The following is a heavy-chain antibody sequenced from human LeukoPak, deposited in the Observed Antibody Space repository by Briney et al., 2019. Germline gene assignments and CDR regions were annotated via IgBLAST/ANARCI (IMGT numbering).Heavy chain of an antibody. CDR1: GGTFSSYA. CDR2: IIPIFGTA. J-gene: IGHJ6*03. Sequence: SVTVSFKASGGTFSSYAISWVRQAPGQGLEWMGGIIPIFGTANYAQKFQGRVTNTPDESTSTAYMELSSLRSEDTAVYYCARGGTGDGYRNPRVYYYYMDVWGKGTTVTVSS. D-gene: IGHD5-24*01. CDR3: ARGGTGDGYRNPRVYYYYMDV. V-gene: IGHV1-69*13.